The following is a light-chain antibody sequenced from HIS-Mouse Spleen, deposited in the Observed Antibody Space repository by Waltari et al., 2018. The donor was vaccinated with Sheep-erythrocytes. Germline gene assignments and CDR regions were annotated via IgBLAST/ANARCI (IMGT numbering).Light chain of an antibody. J-gene: IGKJ4*01. CDR1: QSISSY. V-gene: IGKV1-39*01. Sequence: DIQMTQSPSSLSASVGDRVTITCRASQSISSYLNWYQQKPGKAPKLLIYAASSLQSGVPSRFSGSGSGTDFTLTINSLQPEDFATYYCQQYKSYSPLTFGGGTKVEIK. CDR3: QQYKSYSPLT. CDR2: AAS.